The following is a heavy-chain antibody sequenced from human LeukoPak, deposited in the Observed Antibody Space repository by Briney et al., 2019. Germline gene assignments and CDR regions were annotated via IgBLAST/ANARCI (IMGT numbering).Heavy chain of an antibody. V-gene: IGHV1-69*04. CDR2: IIPIFGIA. D-gene: IGHD3-22*01. J-gene: IGHJ1*01. CDR1: GGTFSSYA. Sequence: ASVKVSCKASGGTFSSYAISWVRQAPGQGLEWMGRIIPIFGIANYAQKFQGRVTITADKSTSTAYMELSSLRSEDTAVYYCATYYYDSSGYFQNWGQGTLVTVSS. CDR3: ATYYYDSSGYFQN.